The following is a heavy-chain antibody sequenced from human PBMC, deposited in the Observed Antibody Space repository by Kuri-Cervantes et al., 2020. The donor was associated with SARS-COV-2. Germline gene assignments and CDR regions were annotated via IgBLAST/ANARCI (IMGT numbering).Heavy chain of an antibody. CDR1: GFTFSSYS. Sequence: GCLCPSSAPSGFTFSSYSMNWVRQAPGKGLEWVSSISSSSSNIYYADSVKGRFTISRENAKNSLYLQLNSLSAGETAVYYCARDRPSNYYGSGSSFDAFDIWGQGTMVTVSS. CDR3: ARDRPSNYYGSGSSFDAFDI. D-gene: IGHD3-10*01. J-gene: IGHJ3*02. CDR2: ISSSSSNI. V-gene: IGHV3-21*01.